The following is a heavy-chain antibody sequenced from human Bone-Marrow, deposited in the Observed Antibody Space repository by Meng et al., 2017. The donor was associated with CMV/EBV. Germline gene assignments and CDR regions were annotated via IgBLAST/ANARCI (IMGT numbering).Heavy chain of an antibody. CDR3: ARGRVVPAAIGVDNFDY. V-gene: IGHV5-51*01. D-gene: IGHD2-2*01. J-gene: IGHJ4*02. CDR1: GYSFTSYW. CDR2: IYPGDSDT. Sequence: GESLKISCKGSGYSFTSYWIGWVRQMPGKGLEWMGIIYPGDSDTRYSPSFQGQVTISADKSISTAYLQWSSLKASDTAMCYCARGRVVPAAIGVDNFDYWGQGTLVTVSS.